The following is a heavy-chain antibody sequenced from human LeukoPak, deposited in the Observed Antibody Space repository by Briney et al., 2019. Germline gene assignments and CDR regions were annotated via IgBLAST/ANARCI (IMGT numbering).Heavy chain of an antibody. CDR1: GFTFSTYS. J-gene: IGHJ4*02. Sequence: GGSLRLSCAASGFTFSTYSMNWVRQAPGKGLEWVSCISSSSGYIYYADSVKGRFTISRDNAKNSLYLQMNSLRAEDTAVYYCARDASGGDYFDYRGQGTLVTVSS. D-gene: IGHD2-21*01. CDR2: ISSSSGYI. CDR3: ARDASGGDYFDY. V-gene: IGHV3-21*01.